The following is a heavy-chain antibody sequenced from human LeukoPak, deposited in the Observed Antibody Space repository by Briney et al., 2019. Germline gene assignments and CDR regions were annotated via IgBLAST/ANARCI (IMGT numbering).Heavy chain of an antibody. CDR1: GYSISSGYY. V-gene: IGHV4-38-2*02. D-gene: IGHD3-22*01. Sequence: PSETLSLTCTVSGYSISSGYYWGWIRQPPGKGLEWIGSIYHSGSTYYNPSLKSRVTISVDTSKNQFSLKLSSVTAADTAVYYCARIRSQLLPRSDYWGQGTLVTVSS. J-gene: IGHJ4*02. CDR3: ARIRSQLLPRSDY. CDR2: IYHSGST.